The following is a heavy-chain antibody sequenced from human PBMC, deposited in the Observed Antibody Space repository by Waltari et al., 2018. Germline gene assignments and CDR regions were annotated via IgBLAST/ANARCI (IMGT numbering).Heavy chain of an antibody. CDR2: INPGDGTT. J-gene: IGHJ4*02. CDR3: TRARGGSNYFDF. Sequence: QVQLMQSGAEVPKPGASVKISCKASGYAFINHYMHWVRQAPGQGLEWMGVINPGDGTTMYAQKFKGRVTMTRDTSTDTVFMELNSLTSDDTAVYFCTRARGGSNYFDFWGQGTLVTVSS. V-gene: IGHV1-46*01. D-gene: IGHD3-16*01. CDR1: GYAFINHY.